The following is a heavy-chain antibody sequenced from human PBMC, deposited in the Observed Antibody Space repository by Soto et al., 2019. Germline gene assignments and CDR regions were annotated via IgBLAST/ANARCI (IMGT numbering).Heavy chain of an antibody. V-gene: IGHV3-23*01. D-gene: IGHD3-22*01. CDR2: ICGSGGST. J-gene: IGHJ4*02. CDR3: AKDMDYYDSSGYFDY. CDR1: GFTFSSYA. Sequence: EVQLLESGGGLVQPGGSLRLSCAASGFTFSSYAMSWVRQAPGKGLEWVSAICGSGGSTYYADSVKGRFTVSIDNSKNTLYLQMNSLRAEDTAVYYCAKDMDYYDSSGYFDYWGQGTLVTVSS.